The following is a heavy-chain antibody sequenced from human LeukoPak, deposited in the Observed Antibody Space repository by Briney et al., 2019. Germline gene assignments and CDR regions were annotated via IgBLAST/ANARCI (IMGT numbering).Heavy chain of an antibody. CDR1: GFTFSSYG. Sequence: PWGSLRLSCAASGFTFSSYGMHWVRQAPGKGLEWVAFIRYDGSNKYYADSVKGRFTISRDNSKNTLYLQMNSLRAEDTAVYYCEKKKIAGTIFGVVTLGDYWGQGTLVTVSS. CDR2: IRYDGSNK. CDR3: EKKKIAGTIFGVVTLGDY. V-gene: IGHV3-30*02. D-gene: IGHD3-3*01. J-gene: IGHJ4*02.